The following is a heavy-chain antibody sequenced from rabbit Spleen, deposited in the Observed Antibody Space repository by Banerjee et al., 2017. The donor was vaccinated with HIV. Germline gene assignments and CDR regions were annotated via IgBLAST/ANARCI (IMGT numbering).Heavy chain of an antibody. CDR1: GFDFSNYG. V-gene: IGHV1S47*01. J-gene: IGHJ4*01. Sequence: HEQLEESGGGLVQPGGSLKLSCKASGFDFSNYGVSWVRQAPGKGLEWIGYIEPIFGRTYYATWVNGRFTISSHNAQNTVDLQMNSLTAADTATYFCVRDLGYDDYSEKGYFNLWGQGTLVTVS. D-gene: IGHD2-1*01. CDR2: IEPIFGRT. CDR3: VRDLGYDDYSEKGYFNL.